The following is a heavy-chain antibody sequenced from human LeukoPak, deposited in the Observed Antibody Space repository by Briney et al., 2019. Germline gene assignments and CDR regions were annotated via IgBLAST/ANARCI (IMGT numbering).Heavy chain of an antibody. CDR1: GGSFSGYY. V-gene: IGHV4-34*01. J-gene: IGHJ4*02. Sequence: SETLSLTCAVYGGSFSGYYWSWIRQPPGKGLEWIGEINHSGSTNYNPSLKSRVTISVDTSKNQFSLRLSSVTAADTAVYYCASGQFLVSNDYWGQGILVTVSS. D-gene: IGHD5/OR15-5a*01. CDR2: INHSGST. CDR3: ASGQFLVSNDY.